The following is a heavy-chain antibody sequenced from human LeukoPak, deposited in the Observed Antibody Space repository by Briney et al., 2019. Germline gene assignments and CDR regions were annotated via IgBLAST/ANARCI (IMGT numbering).Heavy chain of an antibody. CDR2: IKPDSGAT. J-gene: IGHJ4*02. D-gene: IGHD4/OR15-4a*01. CDR1: GYTFTVHY. V-gene: IGHV1-2*02. CDR3: ARDPDYGPDD. Sequence: ASLKVSCKASGYTFTVHYMHWLRQAPGQGLEWMGWIKPDSGATNFAQNFQGRVTMTSDTSINTAYMELCSLTSDATAMYSCARDPDYGPDDCGQATLVTASA.